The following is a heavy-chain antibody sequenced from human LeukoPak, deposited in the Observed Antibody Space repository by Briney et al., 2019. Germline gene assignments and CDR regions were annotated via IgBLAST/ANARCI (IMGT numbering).Heavy chain of an antibody. J-gene: IGHJ4*02. CDR2: ISAYNGNT. V-gene: IGHV1-18*04. CDR1: GYTFTSYD. D-gene: IGHD3-10*01. Sequence: ASVKVSCKASGYTFTSYDISWVRQAPGQGLEWMGWISAYNGNTNYAQKLQGRVTMTTDTSTSTAYMELRSLRSDDTAVYYCARVVTMVRGDQVGDYWGQGTLVTVSS. CDR3: ARVVTMVRGDQVGDY.